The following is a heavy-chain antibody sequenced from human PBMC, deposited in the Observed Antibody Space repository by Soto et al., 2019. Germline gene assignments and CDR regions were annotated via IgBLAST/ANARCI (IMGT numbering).Heavy chain of an antibody. CDR3: AKRPPSITTFDY. J-gene: IGHJ4*02. CDR2: ISGNGGST. CDR1: GFTFSNYA. Sequence: EVQLLDSGGGLVQPGGSLRLSCAASGFTFSNYAMSWVRQAPGKGLEWVSTISGNGGSTYYADSVKGRFTISRDNSKNMLFQQINSMRDDDSAVYYCAKRPPSITTFDYWGQGTPVTVSS. V-gene: IGHV3-23*01.